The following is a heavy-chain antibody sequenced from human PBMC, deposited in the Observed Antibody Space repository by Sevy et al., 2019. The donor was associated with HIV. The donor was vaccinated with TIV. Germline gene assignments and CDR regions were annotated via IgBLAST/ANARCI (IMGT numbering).Heavy chain of an antibody. CDR2: IYNSGNT. D-gene: IGHD5-12*01. V-gene: IGHV4-59*01. CDR3: AREVDGYNLNYYYYMDV. J-gene: IGHJ6*03. Sequence: SETLSLTCTVSGGSISSYYWSCIRQPPGKGLEWIGYIYNSGNTNYNPSLKSRVTISVDTSKNQFSLKLRSVTAADTAVYYCAREVDGYNLNYYYYMDVWGKGTTVTVSS. CDR1: GGSISSYY.